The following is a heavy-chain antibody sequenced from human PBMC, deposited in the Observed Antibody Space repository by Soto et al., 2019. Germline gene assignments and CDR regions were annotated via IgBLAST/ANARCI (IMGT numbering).Heavy chain of an antibody. J-gene: IGHJ1*01. V-gene: IGHV3-73*02. CDR2: IRSKANDYAT. D-gene: IGHD2-15*01. CDR3: TGGYCTGGTCFSGYFQH. CDR1: GFTFSVST. Sequence: EVQLVQSGGGLVQPGGSLKLSCAASGFTFSVSTVHWVRQASGEGLQWVGRIRSKANDYATTYIASVKGRFTIYRDDSNNTAYLLLSDMNTEDTAVYDCTGGYCTGGTCFSGYFQHWGQGALVTVFS.